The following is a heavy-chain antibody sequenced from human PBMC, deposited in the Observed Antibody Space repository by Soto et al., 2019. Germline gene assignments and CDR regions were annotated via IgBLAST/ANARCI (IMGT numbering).Heavy chain of an antibody. Sequence: SVKVSCKASGGTFSSYTISWVRQAPGQGLEWMGRIIPILGIANYAQKFQGRVTITADKSTSTAYMELSSLRSEDTAVYYCASVHVDTAMASYYYYYMDVWGKGTTVTVSS. CDR1: GGTFSSYT. CDR3: ASVHVDTAMASYYYYYMDV. V-gene: IGHV1-69*02. J-gene: IGHJ6*03. D-gene: IGHD5-18*01. CDR2: IIPILGIA.